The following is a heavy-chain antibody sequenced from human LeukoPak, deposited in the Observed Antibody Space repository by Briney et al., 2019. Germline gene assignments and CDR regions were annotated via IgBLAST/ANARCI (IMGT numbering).Heavy chain of an antibody. Sequence: PGGSLRLSCAASGFRFSSYGMSWVQQVPGKGLEWVSSISGSGAVAYYAESVRGRFAVSRDNSRNTLYLQMNSLTVEDTAIYYCVKDHQLLWFAEFWGQGTLVTVSS. D-gene: IGHD3-10*01. CDR3: VKDHQLLWFAEF. J-gene: IGHJ4*02. V-gene: IGHV3-23*01. CDR2: ISGSGAVA. CDR1: GFRFSSYG.